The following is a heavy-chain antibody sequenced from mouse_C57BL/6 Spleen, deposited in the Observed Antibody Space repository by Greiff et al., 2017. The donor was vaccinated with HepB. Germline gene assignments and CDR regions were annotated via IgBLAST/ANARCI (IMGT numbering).Heavy chain of an antibody. V-gene: IGHV1-18*01. CDR1: GYTFTDYT. J-gene: IGHJ2*01. CDR3: ARSDYSNYDYFDY. CDR2: INPNNGGT. Sequence: VQLQQSGPELVKPGASVKIPCKASGYTFTDYTMDWVKQSHGKSLEWIGDINPNNGGTIYNQKFKGKATLTVDKSSSTAYMELRSLTSEDTAVYYCARSDYSNYDYFDYWGQGTTLTVSS. D-gene: IGHD2-5*01.